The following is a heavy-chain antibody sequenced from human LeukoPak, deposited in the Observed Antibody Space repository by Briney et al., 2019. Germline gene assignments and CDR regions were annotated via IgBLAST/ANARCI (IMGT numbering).Heavy chain of an antibody. V-gene: IGHV1-18*04. D-gene: IGHD1-14*01. J-gene: IGHJ4*02. CDR1: GYTFTSYG. CDR3: ARDRPGITHFDY. Sequence: ASVKVSCKASGYTFTSYGISWVRQAPGQGLEWMGWISAYNGNTNYAQNLQGRVTMTTDTSTSTAYMELRSLRSDDTAVYYCARDRPGITHFDYWGQGTLVTVSS. CDR2: ISAYNGNT.